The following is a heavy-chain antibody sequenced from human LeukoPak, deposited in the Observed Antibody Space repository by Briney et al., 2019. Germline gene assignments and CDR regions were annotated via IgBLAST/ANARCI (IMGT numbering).Heavy chain of an antibody. D-gene: IGHD2-2*01. CDR1: GGSISGYY. Sequence: PSETLSLTCTVSGGSISGYYWSWIRQPPGKGLEWIGEINHSGSTNYKPSLKSRVTISVGTSKNQFSLKLSSVTAADTAVYYCARQYCSSTSCAFDYWGQGTLVTVSS. CDR3: ARQYCSSTSCAFDY. J-gene: IGHJ4*02. V-gene: IGHV4-34*01. CDR2: INHSGST.